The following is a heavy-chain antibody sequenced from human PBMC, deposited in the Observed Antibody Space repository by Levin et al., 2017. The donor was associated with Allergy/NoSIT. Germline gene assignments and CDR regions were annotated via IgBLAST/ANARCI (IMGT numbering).Heavy chain of an antibody. CDR3: AVDIVVVVAAPTGF. J-gene: IGHJ4*02. V-gene: IGHV4-39*01. D-gene: IGHD2-15*01. CDR1: GGSIRSSSYY. Sequence: SQTLSLPCTVSGGSIRSSSYYWGWIRQPPGKGLEWIGSIYYSGSTYYNPSLKSRVTISVDTSKNQFSLKLSSVTAADTAVYYCAVDIVVVVAAPTGFWGQGTLVTVSS. CDR2: IYYSGST.